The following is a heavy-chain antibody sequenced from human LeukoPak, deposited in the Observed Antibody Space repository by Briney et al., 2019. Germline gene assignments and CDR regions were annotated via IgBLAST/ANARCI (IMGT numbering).Heavy chain of an antibody. D-gene: IGHD6-13*01. J-gene: IGHJ6*02. CDR3: ASASSTGYSTYYYYGMDV. CDR1: GYTITSYD. Sequence: ASVKVSCKASGYTITSYDINWVRQATGQGLEWMGWMNPNSGNTGYAQKFQGRVTMTRNTSISTAYMELSSLRSEDTAVYYCASASSTGYSTYYYYGMDVWGQGTTVTVSS. V-gene: IGHV1-8*01. CDR2: MNPNSGNT.